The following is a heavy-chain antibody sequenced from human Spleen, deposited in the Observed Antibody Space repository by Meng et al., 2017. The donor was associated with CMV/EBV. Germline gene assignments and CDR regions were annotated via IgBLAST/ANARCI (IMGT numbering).Heavy chain of an antibody. V-gene: IGHV3-53*01. Sequence: STNYMGGVRQAPGKGLEWVSVVYSGGSTYYADSVEGRFTISRDNSKNTLYLQMNSLRAEDTAVYYCARVRGTIVVRGVIITSNWFDPWGQGTLVTVSS. CDR3: ARVRGTIVVRGVIITSNWFDP. CDR1: STNY. CDR2: VYSGGST. D-gene: IGHD3-10*01. J-gene: IGHJ5*02.